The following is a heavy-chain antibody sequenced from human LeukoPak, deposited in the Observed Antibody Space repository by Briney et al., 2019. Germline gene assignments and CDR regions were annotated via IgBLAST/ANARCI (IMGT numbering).Heavy chain of an antibody. CDR1: GFTFTNAW. CDR2: IKSKGDGETI. Sequence: GGSLRLSCAASGFTFTNAWMSWVRQAPGKGLEWVGRIKSKGDGETIDNAAPVKGRFTMSGDDSKATLYLQMNSLKAEDTAVYYCTTDLGLTMIRGVIVYWGQGALVTVSS. D-gene: IGHD3-10*01. CDR3: TTDLGLTMIRGVIVY. V-gene: IGHV3-15*01. J-gene: IGHJ4*02.